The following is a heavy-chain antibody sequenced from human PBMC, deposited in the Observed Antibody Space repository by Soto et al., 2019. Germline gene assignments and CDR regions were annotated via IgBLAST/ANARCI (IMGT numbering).Heavy chain of an antibody. Sequence: GESLKISCKGSGSIFTNYWIGWVRQMPGKGLEWMGIIWPGDSETKYSPSFEGQVTISVDKSFNTAYLQWSSLKASDTGMYYCARHGSIGARQNWFDPWGQGTLVTVSS. J-gene: IGHJ5*02. CDR3: ARHGSIGARQNWFDP. CDR1: GSIFTNYW. D-gene: IGHD6-6*01. V-gene: IGHV5-51*01. CDR2: IWPGDSET.